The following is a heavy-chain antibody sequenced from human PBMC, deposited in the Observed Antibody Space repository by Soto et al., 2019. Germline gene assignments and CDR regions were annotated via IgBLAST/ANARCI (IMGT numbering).Heavy chain of an antibody. Sequence: QVQLVQSGDEVKKPGASVKVSCKASGYTFTTYGISWVRQAPGQGLEWMGWISAYNGDTKYAQNVQDRVSMTTDTPTSTAYMELSSLISDDTAVYYCAREGSWPYYYYGMDVWGQGNTVTVSS. CDR2: ISAYNGDT. D-gene: IGHD6-13*01. J-gene: IGHJ6*02. V-gene: IGHV1-18*01. CDR1: GYTFTTYG. CDR3: AREGSWPYYYYGMDV.